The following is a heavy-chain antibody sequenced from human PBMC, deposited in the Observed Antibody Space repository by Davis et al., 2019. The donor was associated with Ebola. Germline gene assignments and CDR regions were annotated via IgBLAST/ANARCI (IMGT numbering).Heavy chain of an antibody. J-gene: IGHJ4*02. D-gene: IGHD3-22*01. CDR1: GYTFTSYY. CDR2: INPSGGRT. V-gene: IGHV1-46*01. Sequence: AASVTVSCQASGYTFTSYYMHWVRQAPGQGLEWMGIINPSGGRTSYAQKFQGRVTMTRDTSTSTVYMELSSLRSEDTAVYYCARGFPTYNYYDSSGYYSDYWGQGTLVTVSS. CDR3: ARGFPTYNYYDSSGYYSDY.